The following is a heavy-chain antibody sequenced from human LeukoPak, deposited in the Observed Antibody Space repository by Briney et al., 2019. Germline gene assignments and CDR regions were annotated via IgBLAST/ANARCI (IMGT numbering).Heavy chain of an antibody. J-gene: IGHJ5*02. Sequence: SVKVSCKATGGTFISYAISWVRQAPGQGLEWMGRIIPILGIANYAQKFQGRVTITADKSTSTAYMELSSLRSEDTAVYYCARDSGYCSGGRCYPNWLHPRGQGTLVTVSS. CDR2: IIPILGIA. D-gene: IGHD2-15*01. CDR3: ARDSGYCSGGRCYPNWLHP. CDR1: GGTFISYA. V-gene: IGHV1-69*04.